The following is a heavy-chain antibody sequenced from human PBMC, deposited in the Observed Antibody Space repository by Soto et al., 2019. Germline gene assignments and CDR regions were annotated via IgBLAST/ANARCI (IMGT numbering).Heavy chain of an antibody. V-gene: IGHV1-69*13. CDR1: GGTFSSYS. D-gene: IGHD4-17*01. CDR3: AHGVVYGDYPGTNYYGMDV. Sequence: VASVKVSCKASGGTFSSYSISWVRQAPGQGLEWMGGIIPIFGTANYAQKFQGRVTITADESTSTAYMELSSLRSEDTAVYYCAHGVVYGDYPGTNYYGMDVWGQGTTVTVSS. J-gene: IGHJ6*02. CDR2: IIPIFGTA.